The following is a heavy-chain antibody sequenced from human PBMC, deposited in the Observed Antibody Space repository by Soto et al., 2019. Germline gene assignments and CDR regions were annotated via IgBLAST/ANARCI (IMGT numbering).Heavy chain of an antibody. J-gene: IGHJ6*02. CDR1: GFTVSSNY. CDR3: ASCSAAHSDVIDV. Sequence: PGGSLRLSCAASGFTVSSNYMSWVRQAPGKGLEWVSVIYSGGSTYYADSVKGRFTISRDNSKNTLYLQMNSLRAEDTAVYYCASCSAAHSDVIDVWGQRTSVTGSS. CDR2: IYSGGST. D-gene: IGHD2-15*01. V-gene: IGHV3-53*01.